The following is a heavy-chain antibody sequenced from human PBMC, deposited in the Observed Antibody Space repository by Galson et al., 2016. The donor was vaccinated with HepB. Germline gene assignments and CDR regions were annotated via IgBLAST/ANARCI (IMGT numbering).Heavy chain of an antibody. V-gene: IGHV3-20*04. CDR1: GFTFDDYG. CDR3: ARGMSHDYGVSADY. D-gene: IGHD4-17*01. CDR2: INWNGGST. Sequence: SLRLSCAASGFTFDDYGLSWVRQAPGKGLEWVSGINWNGGSTGYADSVKGRFTISRDNAKNSRYLQMNSLRAEDTALYYCARGMSHDYGVSADYWGQGTLVTVSS. J-gene: IGHJ4*02.